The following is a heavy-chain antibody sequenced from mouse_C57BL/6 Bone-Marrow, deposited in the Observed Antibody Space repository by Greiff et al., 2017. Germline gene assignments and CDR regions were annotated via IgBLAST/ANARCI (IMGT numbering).Heavy chain of an antibody. Sequence: EVMLVESGGGLVKPGGSLKLSCAASGFTFSSYAMSWVRQTPGKRLEWVATISDGGSYTYYPDNVKGRFTISRDSAKNKRYLRMRHLKSEDKAMYYCSGYRAWFAYWGQGTLVTVSA. CDR3: SGYRAWFAY. J-gene: IGHJ3*01. CDR2: ISDGGSYT. D-gene: IGHD2-2*01. CDR1: GFTFSSYA. V-gene: IGHV5-4*03.